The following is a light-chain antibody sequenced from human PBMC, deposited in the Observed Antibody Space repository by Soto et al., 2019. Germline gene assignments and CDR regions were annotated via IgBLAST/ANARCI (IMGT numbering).Light chain of an antibody. CDR3: QQYHNLPPFT. J-gene: IGKJ2*01. Sequence: EIVMTQSPATLSVSPGERATLSCRASQSVSTNLSWYQQQPGQDPRLLMYGASTRAPGIPARFSGSGSGTEFTLTISSLQSEDFAVYYCQQYHNLPPFTFGQGTKLEIK. V-gene: IGKV3-15*01. CDR1: QSVSTN. CDR2: GAS.